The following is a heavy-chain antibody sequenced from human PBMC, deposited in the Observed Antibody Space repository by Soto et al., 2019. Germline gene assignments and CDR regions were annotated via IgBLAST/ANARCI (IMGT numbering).Heavy chain of an antibody. Sequence: PGGSLRLSCAASGFTFSSYAMSWVRQAPGKGLEWVSAISGSGGSTYYADSVKGRFTISRDNSKNTLYLQMNSLRAEDTAVYYCAKGRSYGYYYYYYMDVWGKGTTVTV. J-gene: IGHJ6*03. CDR2: ISGSGGST. CDR1: GFTFSSYA. V-gene: IGHV3-23*01. D-gene: IGHD5-18*01. CDR3: AKGRSYGYYYYYYMDV.